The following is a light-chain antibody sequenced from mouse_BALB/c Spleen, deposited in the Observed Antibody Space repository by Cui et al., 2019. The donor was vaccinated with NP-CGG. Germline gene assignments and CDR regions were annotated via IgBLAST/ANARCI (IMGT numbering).Light chain of an antibody. Sequence: QAVVTQESALTTSPGETVTLTCRSSPGAVTASNYANWVQEKPDHLFTGLIGGTRNRAPGVPARFSGSLIGDKAALIITGAQTEDEAIYFCALWYSNHWVFGGGTKQTVL. CDR1: PGAVTASNY. V-gene: IGLV1*01. J-gene: IGLJ1*01. CDR2: GTR. CDR3: ALWYSNHWV.